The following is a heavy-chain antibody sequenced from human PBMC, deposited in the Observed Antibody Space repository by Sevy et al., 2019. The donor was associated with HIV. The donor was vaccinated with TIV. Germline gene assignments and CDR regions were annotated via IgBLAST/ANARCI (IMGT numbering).Heavy chain of an antibody. D-gene: IGHD1-26*01. V-gene: IGHV3-21*01. CDR3: ARDEVGGSYWEFDY. J-gene: IGHJ4*02. CDR2: ISTSSSYI. Sequence: GESLKISCAASGFTFSSYSMNWVRQAPGKGLEWVSSISTSSSYIYYADSVKGRFTIPRDNAKNSLYLQMNSLRAEDTAVYYCARDEVGGSYWEFDYWGQGTLVTVSS. CDR1: GFTFSSYS.